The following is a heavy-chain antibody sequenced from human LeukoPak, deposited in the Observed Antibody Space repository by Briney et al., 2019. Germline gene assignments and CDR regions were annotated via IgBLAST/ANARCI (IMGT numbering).Heavy chain of an antibody. V-gene: IGHV3-23*01. D-gene: IGHD1-26*01. CDR2: ISGSGDRT. CDR3: ASGPPWELPDN. J-gene: IGHJ4*02. CDR1: GFTFSSYA. Sequence: PGGSLRLSCAASGFTFSSYAMSWVRQAPGKGLEWVSGISGSGDRTYYAASVKGRFTISRDNSKNTLYLQMNSLRAEDTAVYYCASGPPWELPDNWGQGTLVTVSS.